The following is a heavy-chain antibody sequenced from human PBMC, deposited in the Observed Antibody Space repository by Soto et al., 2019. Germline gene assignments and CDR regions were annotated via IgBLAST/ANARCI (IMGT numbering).Heavy chain of an antibody. CDR1: GFTVSSNY. CDR2: IYSGGST. D-gene: IGHD5-12*01. J-gene: IGHJ4*02. CDR3: ARATSRRDGYTLLDY. Sequence: EVQLVETGGGLIQPGGSLRLSCAASGFTVSSNYMSWVRQAPGKGLEWVSVIYSGGSTYYADSVKGRFTISRDNSKNTLYLQMNSLRAEDTAVYYCARATSRRDGYTLLDYWGQGTLVTVAS. V-gene: IGHV3-53*02.